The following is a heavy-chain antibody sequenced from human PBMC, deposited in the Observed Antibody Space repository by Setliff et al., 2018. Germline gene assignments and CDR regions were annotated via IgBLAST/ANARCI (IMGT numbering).Heavy chain of an antibody. CDR1: GYSISSDYY. J-gene: IGHJ5*02. CDR3: ARQRVVVGAPSWFDP. CDR2: IFYRGTT. Sequence: PSETLSLTCDVSGYSISSDYYWGWIRQPPGRGLEWIGTIFYRGTTYYNLSLKSPVTISLDASKNQFSLTLTSVTAADTAIYYCARQRVVVGAPSWFDPWGQGTLVTVPQ. V-gene: IGHV4-38-2*01. D-gene: IGHD2-15*01.